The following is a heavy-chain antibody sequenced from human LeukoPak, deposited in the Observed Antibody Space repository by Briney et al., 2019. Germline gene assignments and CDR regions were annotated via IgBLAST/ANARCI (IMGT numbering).Heavy chain of an antibody. J-gene: IGHJ3*02. CDR1: GGSISGYY. Sequence: SETLSLTCTVSGGSISGYYWGWIRQPPGKGLEWIGYVYGGGSINYNPSLRSRVTISEDTSKNQFSLKVTSVTAADTAVYYCARDLVVVPALNAFDIWGQGTMVTVSS. CDR2: VYGGGSI. CDR3: ARDLVVVPALNAFDI. V-gene: IGHV4-4*08. D-gene: IGHD2-2*01.